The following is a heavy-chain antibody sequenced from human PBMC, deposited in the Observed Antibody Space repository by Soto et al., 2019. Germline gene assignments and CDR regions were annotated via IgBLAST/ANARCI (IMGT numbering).Heavy chain of an antibody. D-gene: IGHD3-3*01. J-gene: IGHJ6*02. CDR2: ISSSGSTI. Sequence: PXESLSRSCAASGFTFSSYEMNWVRQAPGKGLEWVSYISSSGSTIYYADSVKGRFTISRDNAKNSLYLQMNSLRAEDTAVYYCARLDYPGVYYYYGMDVWGQGTTVTVSS. CDR1: GFTFSSYE. CDR3: ARLDYPGVYYYYGMDV. V-gene: IGHV3-48*03.